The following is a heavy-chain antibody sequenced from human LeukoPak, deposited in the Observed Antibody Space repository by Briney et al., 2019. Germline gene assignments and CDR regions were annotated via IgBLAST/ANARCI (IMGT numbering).Heavy chain of an antibody. J-gene: IGHJ5*02. D-gene: IGHD6-19*01. Sequence: SETLSLTCTVSGGSIINHYWSWIRQPAGKGLEWIGRIYSSGSANYSPSLKSRVSMSIDTSNNHFSLNLTSVTAADTALYFCARDVRYASGWSTPESWGQGTVVTVSS. CDR2: IYSSGSA. V-gene: IGHV4-4*07. CDR1: GGSIINHY. CDR3: ARDVRYASGWSTPES.